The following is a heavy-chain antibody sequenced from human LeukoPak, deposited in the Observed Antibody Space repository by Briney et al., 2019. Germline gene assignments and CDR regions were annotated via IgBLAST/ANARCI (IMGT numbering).Heavy chain of an antibody. CDR1: GGSINSSSYY. CDR3: ARSVAARWYFQH. Sequence: SETLSLTCTVSGGSINSSSYYWGWIRQPPGKGLEWIGSIYYSGSTYYNPSLKSRVTISVDTSKNQFSLKLSSVTAADTAVYYCARSVAARWYFQHWGQGTLVTVSS. CDR2: IYYSGST. J-gene: IGHJ1*01. D-gene: IGHD6-6*01. V-gene: IGHV4-39*07.